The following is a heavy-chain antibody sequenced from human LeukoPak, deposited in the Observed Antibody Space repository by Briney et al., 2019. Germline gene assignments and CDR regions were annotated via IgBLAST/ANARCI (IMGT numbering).Heavy chain of an antibody. V-gene: IGHV4-30-4*01. J-gene: IGHJ4*02. CDR3: ARGIVGATHFDY. Sequence: SQTLSLTCTVSGGSISSGDYYWSWIRQPPGKGLEWIGNIYYSGSTYYNPSLKSRVTISVDTSKNQFSLKLSSVTAADTAVYYCARGIVGATHFDYWGQGTLVTVSS. CDR2: IYYSGST. CDR1: GGSISSGDYY. D-gene: IGHD1-26*01.